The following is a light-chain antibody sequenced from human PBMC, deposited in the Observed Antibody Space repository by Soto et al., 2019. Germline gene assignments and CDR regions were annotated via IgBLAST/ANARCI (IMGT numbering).Light chain of an antibody. J-gene: IGKJ2*01. Sequence: DIQMTQSPSTLSASVGDRVTMTCRASQSVNTWLAWYQQKPGKAPKLLIYKASSLESGVPSRFSGSGSGTEFTLTISRLQPDDFATYYCQQYNSYSTFGQGTKLEIK. CDR1: QSVNTW. V-gene: IGKV1-5*03. CDR3: QQYNSYST. CDR2: KAS.